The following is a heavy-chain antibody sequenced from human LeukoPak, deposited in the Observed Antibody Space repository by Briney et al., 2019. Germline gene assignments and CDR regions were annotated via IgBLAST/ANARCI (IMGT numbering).Heavy chain of an antibody. CDR2: IWYDGSNK. CDR1: GFTFSNYG. J-gene: IGHJ4*02. Sequence: PGRSLRLSCAASGFTFSNYGMHWVRQAPGKGLEWVAVIWYDGSNKYYVDSVKGRFTISRDSSKNTLYLQMSSLTAEDTAMYYCAKDSTDRVLDYWGQGTLVTVSS. CDR3: AKDSTDRVLDY. V-gene: IGHV3-33*06. D-gene: IGHD1-14*01.